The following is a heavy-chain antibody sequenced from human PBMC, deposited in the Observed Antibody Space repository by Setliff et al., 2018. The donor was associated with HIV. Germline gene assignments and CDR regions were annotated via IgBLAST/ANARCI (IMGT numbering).Heavy chain of an antibody. V-gene: IGHV3-23*01. CDR3: ARGSPRYCSGGSCFPNGMDV. CDR1: GFTFSRYA. Sequence: GGSLRLSCAASGFTFSRYAMSWVRQAPGKGLEWVSSISGRGGGPYYAESAKGRFTISRDNSQNTLYLQMNSLRAEDTAVYYCARGSPRYCSGGSCFPNGMDVWGQGTTVTVSS. CDR2: ISGRGGGP. D-gene: IGHD2-15*01. J-gene: IGHJ6*02.